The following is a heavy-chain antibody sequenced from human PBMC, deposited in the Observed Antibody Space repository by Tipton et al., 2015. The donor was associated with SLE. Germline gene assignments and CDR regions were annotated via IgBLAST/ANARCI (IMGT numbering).Heavy chain of an antibody. CDR1: GFTVSSNY. CDR3: ARAPYSGSYPGYYYYGMDV. J-gene: IGHJ6*02. CDR2: IYSGGST. D-gene: IGHD1-26*01. V-gene: IGHV3-53*01. Sequence: SLRLSCAASGFTVSSNYMSWVRQAPGKGLEWVSVIYSGGSTYYADSVKGRFTISRDNSKNTLYLQMNSLRAEDTAVYYCARAPYSGSYPGYYYYGMDVWGQGTTVTVSS.